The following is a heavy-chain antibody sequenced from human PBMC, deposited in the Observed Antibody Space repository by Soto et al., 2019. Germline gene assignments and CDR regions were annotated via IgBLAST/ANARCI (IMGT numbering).Heavy chain of an antibody. D-gene: IGHD2-8*01. J-gene: IGHJ6*02. V-gene: IGHV5-51*01. Sequence: GESLKISCKGSGYRFSSYWIAWVRQMPGKGLGWMGIIYPGDSDTRYSPSFQGQVTMSVDKSNNTAYLHWSSLKASDTAMYYCARQGSNGAYYYYGMDVWGQGTTVTVS. CDR2: IYPGDSDT. CDR3: ARQGSNGAYYYYGMDV. CDR1: GYRFSSYW.